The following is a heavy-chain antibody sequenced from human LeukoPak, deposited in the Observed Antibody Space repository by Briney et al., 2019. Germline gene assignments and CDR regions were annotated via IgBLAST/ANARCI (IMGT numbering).Heavy chain of an antibody. CDR1: GFTFTNG. D-gene: IGHD2-21*01. V-gene: IGHV3-33*03. CDR3: AQGIPIPATHPIDY. J-gene: IGHJ4*02. CDR2: IWYDGSHI. Sequence: SLRLSCAASGFTFTNGMHWVRQAPGKGLEWVGMIWYDGSHIKYADSVEGRFSISRDTSKNTLYLQMNSLRADDTAVYYCAQGIPIPATHPIDYWGQGSLVTISS.